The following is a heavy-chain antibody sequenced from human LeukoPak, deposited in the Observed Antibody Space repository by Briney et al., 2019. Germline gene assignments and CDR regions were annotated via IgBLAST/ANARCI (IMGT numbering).Heavy chain of an antibody. V-gene: IGHV3-30*18. CDR2: ISYDGSNK. D-gene: IGHD4-17*01. Sequence: GRSLRLSCAASGFTFSNYGMHWVRQAPGKGLEWVAVISYDGSNKYYVDSVKGRFTISRDNSKSTLYLQMNSLRAEDAAVYYCAKEVSRVTTFYFDYWGQGTLVTVSS. CDR3: AKEVSRVTTFYFDY. J-gene: IGHJ4*02. CDR1: GFTFSNYG.